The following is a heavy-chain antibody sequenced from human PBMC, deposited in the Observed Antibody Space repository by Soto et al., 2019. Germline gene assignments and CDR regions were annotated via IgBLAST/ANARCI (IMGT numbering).Heavy chain of an antibody. CDR3: ASQARSSSYPGGYYGMDV. V-gene: IGHV1-46*01. Sequence: GASVKVSCKASGYTFTSYYMHWVRQAPGQGLEWMGIINPSGGSTSYAQKFQGRVTMTRDTSTSTVYMELSSLRSEDTAVYYCASQARSSSYPGGYYGMDVWGQGTTVTVSS. CDR1: GYTFTSYY. J-gene: IGHJ6*02. CDR2: INPSGGST. D-gene: IGHD6-13*01.